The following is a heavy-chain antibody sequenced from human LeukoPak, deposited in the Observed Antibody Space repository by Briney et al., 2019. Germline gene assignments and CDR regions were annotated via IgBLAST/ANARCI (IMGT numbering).Heavy chain of an antibody. CDR1: GYTFTSYG. V-gene: IGHV1-2*02. CDR2: INPNSGGT. CDR3: AREGLGGYAAVDY. Sequence: ASVKVSCKTSGYTFTSYGISWVRQAPGQGLEWMGWINPNSGGTNYAQKFQGRVTMTRDTSISTAYMELSRLRSDDTAVYYCAREGLGGYAAVDYWGQGTLVTVSS. J-gene: IGHJ4*02. D-gene: IGHD3-16*01.